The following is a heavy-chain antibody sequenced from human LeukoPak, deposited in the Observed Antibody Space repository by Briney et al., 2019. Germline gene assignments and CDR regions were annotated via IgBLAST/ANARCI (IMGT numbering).Heavy chain of an antibody. J-gene: IGHJ4*02. CDR2: MNPNSGNT. Sequence: GAGVTVSCKASGYGFTSYDFNWVRQANGPGREWMGWMNPNSGNTDYAQKFQGRVTMNRNTSISTAYMVLSSLRSEDTAVNYCARGRVGGLRYFDWLPPREYYFDYWGQGTLVTVSS. V-gene: IGHV1-8*01. CDR1: GYGFTSYD. CDR3: ARGRVGGLRYFDWLPPREYYFDY. D-gene: IGHD3-9*01.